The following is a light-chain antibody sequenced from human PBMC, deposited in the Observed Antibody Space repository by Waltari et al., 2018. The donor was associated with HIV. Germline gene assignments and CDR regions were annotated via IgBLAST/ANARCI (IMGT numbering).Light chain of an antibody. V-gene: IGKV1-12*01. CDR3: QHYIAGSRA. Sequence: DIQMTQSPSSVSGSVGDRVTINCRASQDISNSLAWYQQRPGKAPKLLIYSASNLQTGVPSRFSGSGSGTDFTLTISSLQPEDFATYYCQHYIAGSRAFGQGTKVEIK. J-gene: IGKJ1*01. CDR2: SAS. CDR1: QDISNS.